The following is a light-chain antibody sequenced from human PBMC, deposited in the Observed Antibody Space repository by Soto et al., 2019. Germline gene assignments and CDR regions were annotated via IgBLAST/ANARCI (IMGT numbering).Light chain of an antibody. CDR1: RSDVGGYNY. CDR3: SSYTSTSTLVV. J-gene: IGLJ1*01. Sequence: QYALTQPASVSGSPGQSITISCTGTRSDVGGYNYVSWYQQHPGKAPKLMISEVSNRPSGVSNRFSGSKSGNTASLTISGLQAADEADYYCSSYTSTSTLVVFGTGTKLTVL. CDR2: EVS. V-gene: IGLV2-14*01.